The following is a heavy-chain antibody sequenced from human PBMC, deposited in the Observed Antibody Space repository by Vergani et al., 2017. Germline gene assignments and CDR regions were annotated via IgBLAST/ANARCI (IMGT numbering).Heavy chain of an antibody. Sequence: EVQLVESGGGLVKPGGSLRLSCAASGFTFSSYSMNWVRQAPGKGLEWVSVIYSGGSTYYADSVKGRFTISRDNSKNTLYLQMNSLRAEDTAVYYCAREGGTLGYWGQGTLVTVSS. CDR3: AREGGTLGY. D-gene: IGHD7-27*01. V-gene: IGHV3-66*02. CDR2: IYSGGST. CDR1: GFTFSSYS. J-gene: IGHJ4*02.